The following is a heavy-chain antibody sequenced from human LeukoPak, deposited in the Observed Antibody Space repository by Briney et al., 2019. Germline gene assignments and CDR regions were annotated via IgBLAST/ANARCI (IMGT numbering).Heavy chain of an antibody. CDR2: ISGSGGGI. D-gene: IGHD3-10*01. CDR3: AKGAEAYGSGSYTHY. Sequence: GGSLRLSCAASGFTFNNYAMSWVRQAPGKGLEWVSAISGSGGGIYYADSVKGRFTISRDNSKNTLYLQINSPRADDTAVYYCAKGAEAYGSGSYTHYWGQRTLVTVSS. J-gene: IGHJ4*02. CDR1: GFTFNNYA. V-gene: IGHV3-23*01.